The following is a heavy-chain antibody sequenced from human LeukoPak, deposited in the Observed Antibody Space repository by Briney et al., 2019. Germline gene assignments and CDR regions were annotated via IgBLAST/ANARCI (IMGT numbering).Heavy chain of an antibody. CDR3: ARAKIHYGSGSKLTLVNYMDV. V-gene: IGHV3-7*01. D-gene: IGHD3-10*01. CDR2: IKQDGSEK. Sequence: PGGSLRLSCAASGFTFSSYWMSWVRQAPGKGLEWVANIKQDGSEKYYVDSVKGRFTISRDNAKNSLYLQMNSLRAEDTAVYYCARAKIHYGSGSKLTLVNYMDVWGKGTTVTVSS. J-gene: IGHJ6*03. CDR1: GFTFSSYW.